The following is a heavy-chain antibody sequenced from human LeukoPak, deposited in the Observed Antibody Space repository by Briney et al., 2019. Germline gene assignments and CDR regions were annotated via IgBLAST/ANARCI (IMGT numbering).Heavy chain of an antibody. Sequence: GGSLSLSCAASGFTFSSYSMNWVRQAPGKGLEWASSISSSSSYIYYADSVKGRFTISRDSAKNSLYLQMNSLRAEDTAVYYCASDYYDILTGYADFDYWGQGTLVTVSS. CDR2: ISSSSSYI. V-gene: IGHV3-21*01. CDR1: GFTFSSYS. D-gene: IGHD3-9*01. J-gene: IGHJ4*02. CDR3: ASDYYDILTGYADFDY.